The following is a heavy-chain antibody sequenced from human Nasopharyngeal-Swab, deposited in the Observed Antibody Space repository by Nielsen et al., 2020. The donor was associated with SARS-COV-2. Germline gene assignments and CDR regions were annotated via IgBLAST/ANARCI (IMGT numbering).Heavy chain of an antibody. CDR3: VRDLAGSDY. V-gene: IGHV3-7*01. Sequence: GGSLRLSCAASGFTFSTYWMSWVRQAPGKGLEWVANINQDGSEQYYVDSVKGRFTISRDNAKTSLYLQMNSLRADDTAVYYCVRDLAGSDYWGQGTLVTVSS. CDR2: INQDGSEQ. CDR1: GFTFSTYW. J-gene: IGHJ4*02. D-gene: IGHD6-13*01.